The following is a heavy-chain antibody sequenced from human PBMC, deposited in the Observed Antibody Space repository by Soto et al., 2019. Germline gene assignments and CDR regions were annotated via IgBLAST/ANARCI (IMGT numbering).Heavy chain of an antibody. V-gene: IGHV5-10-1*01. J-gene: IGHJ4*02. D-gene: IGHD5-18*01. CDR3: ARQSRGYSYGTPFDY. CDR2: IDPSGSYT. CDR1: GYSFTSYW. Sequence: GESLKISCKGSGYSFTSYWISWVRQMPGKGLEWMGRIDPSGSYTNYSPSFQGHVTISADKSISTAYLQWSSLKASDTAMYYCARQSRGYSYGTPFDYWGQGTLVTVSS.